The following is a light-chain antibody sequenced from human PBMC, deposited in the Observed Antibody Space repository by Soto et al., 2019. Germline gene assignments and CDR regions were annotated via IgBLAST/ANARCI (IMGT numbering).Light chain of an antibody. CDR1: SSDVGGYNY. Sequence: QSALAQPASVSGSPGQSITISCTGTSSDVGGYNYVSWCQQHPGKAPKLMIYEVSNRPSGVSNRFSGSKSGNTASLTISGLQAEDEADYYCSSYTSSSTRVFGTGTKVTV. J-gene: IGLJ1*01. V-gene: IGLV2-14*01. CDR2: EVS. CDR3: SSYTSSSTRV.